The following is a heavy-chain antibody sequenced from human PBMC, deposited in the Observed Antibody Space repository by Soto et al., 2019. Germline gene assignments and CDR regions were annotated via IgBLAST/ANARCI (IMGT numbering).Heavy chain of an antibody. CDR3: ARTYIAAVYYFDY. D-gene: IGHD6-13*01. Sequence: QVQLVQSGAEGKKPGASVKVSCKASCYTFTSYGISWVRQAPVQGLEWMGWISAYNGNTNYAQKLQGRVTMNTDTSTSTAYMELMSLRSDDTAVYYCARTYIAAVYYFDYWGQRTLVTVSS. CDR1: CYTFTSYG. V-gene: IGHV1-18*04. CDR2: ISAYNGNT. J-gene: IGHJ4*02.